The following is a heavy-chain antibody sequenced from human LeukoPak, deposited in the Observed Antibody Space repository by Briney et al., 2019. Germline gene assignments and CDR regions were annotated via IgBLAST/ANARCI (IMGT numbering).Heavy chain of an antibody. CDR2: INPNSGGT. Sequence: ASVKVSCKASGYTFTGYYMHWVRQAPGQGLEWMGWINPNSGGTNYAQKFQGRVTMTRDTSISTAYMELSRLRSDDTAVYYCARGRLTMVRGVTYRHNWFDPWGQGTLVTVSS. CDR3: ARGRLTMVRGVTYRHNWFDP. V-gene: IGHV1-2*02. CDR1: GYTFTGYY. J-gene: IGHJ5*02. D-gene: IGHD3-10*01.